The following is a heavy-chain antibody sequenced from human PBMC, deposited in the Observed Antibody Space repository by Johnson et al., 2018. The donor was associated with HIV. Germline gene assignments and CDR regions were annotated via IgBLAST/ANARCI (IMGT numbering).Heavy chain of an antibody. D-gene: IGHD1-26*01. CDR1: GFTFSSYA. J-gene: IGHJ3*02. CDR3: GEDGGGAGIPAAFDI. Sequence: QEQLVESGGGVVQPGRSQRLSCAASGFTFSSYAMNWVRQAPGKGLEWVSFIRYDGSNKYYADSVKGRFTISRDISKNTLYLQMNSLRLEDTAVYYCGEDGGGAGIPAAFDIWGQGTMVTVSS. CDR2: IRYDGSNK. V-gene: IGHV3-30*02.